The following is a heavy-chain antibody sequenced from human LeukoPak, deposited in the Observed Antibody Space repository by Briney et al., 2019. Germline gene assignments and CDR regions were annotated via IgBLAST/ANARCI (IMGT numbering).Heavy chain of an antibody. Sequence: SETLSLTCTVSGGSISSYYWSWIRQPPGKGLEWIGYIYYSGSTNYNPSLKSRVTISLGTSKNQFSLKLSSVTAADTAVYYCARAFYYYDSSGYRFDYWGQGALVTVSS. V-gene: IGHV4-59*01. J-gene: IGHJ4*02. D-gene: IGHD3-22*01. CDR2: IYYSGST. CDR3: ARAFYYYDSSGYRFDY. CDR1: GGSISSYY.